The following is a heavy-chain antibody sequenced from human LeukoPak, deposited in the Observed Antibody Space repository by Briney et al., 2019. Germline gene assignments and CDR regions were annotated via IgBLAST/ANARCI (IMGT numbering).Heavy chain of an antibody. CDR2: IYPDDSDT. J-gene: IGHJ4*02. Sequence: GESLNISCKTSGFFFTGYWIGWVRQMPVKGLEWMGIIYPDDSDTRYSPSFQGQVTVSADKSISTAYLQWSSLKASDTAMYYCARLAGNYIDYWGQGTLVTVSS. CDR1: GFFFTGYW. CDR3: ARLAGNYIDY. D-gene: IGHD3-9*01. V-gene: IGHV5-51*01.